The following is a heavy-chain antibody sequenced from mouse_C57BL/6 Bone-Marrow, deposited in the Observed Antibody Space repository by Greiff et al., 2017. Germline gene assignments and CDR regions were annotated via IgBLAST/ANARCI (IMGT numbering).Heavy chain of an antibody. CDR2: IDPSDSHT. CDR1: GYTFTSYW. V-gene: IGHV1-69*01. J-gene: IGHJ2*01. D-gene: IGHD2-4*01. Sequence: QVQLQQPGAELVMPGASVKLSCKASGYTFTSYWMHWVKQRPGQGLEWIGEIDPSDSHTNYNQKFKGKSTLTVDKSSSTAYMQLSSLTSEDSAVYYCARERLRRGFDYWGQGTTLTVSS. CDR3: ARERLRRGFDY.